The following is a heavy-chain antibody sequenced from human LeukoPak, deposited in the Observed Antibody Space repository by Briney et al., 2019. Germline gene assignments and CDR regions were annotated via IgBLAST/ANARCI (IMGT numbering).Heavy chain of an antibody. D-gene: IGHD2-21*02. CDR3: ARFRTWGDKAFDY. CDR2: ISSSGSTI. V-gene: IGHV3-11*04. Sequence: GGSLRLSCAASGFTFSDYYMGWIRQAPGKGLEWVSYISSSGSTIYYADSVKGRFTISRDNAKNSLYLQMNSLRAEDTAVYYCARFRTWGDKAFDYWGQGTLVTVSS. CDR1: GFTFSDYY. J-gene: IGHJ4*02.